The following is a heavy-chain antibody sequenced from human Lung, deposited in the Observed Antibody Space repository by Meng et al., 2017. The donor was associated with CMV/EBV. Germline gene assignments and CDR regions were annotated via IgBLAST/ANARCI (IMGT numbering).Heavy chain of an antibody. V-gene: IGHV3-9*01. CDR1: GFTFADFA. D-gene: IGHD2-21*02. J-gene: IGHJ6*02. CDR3: TKGGGERVTFDAMDV. CDR2: ISGNTGFI. Sequence: SLRLXXTASGFTFADFAMHWVRQSPWEGLEWVSGISGNTGFIGYADSVKGRFTISRDNAKKTLSLQINTLRAEDTALYYCTKGGGERVTFDAMDVWGQGXTVTVSS.